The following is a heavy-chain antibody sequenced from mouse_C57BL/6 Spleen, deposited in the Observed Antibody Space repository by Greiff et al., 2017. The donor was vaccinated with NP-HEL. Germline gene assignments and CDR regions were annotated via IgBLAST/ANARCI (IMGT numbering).Heavy chain of an antibody. J-gene: IGHJ4*01. CDR2: IYPGDGDT. Sequence: VQLQQSGAELVKPGASVKISCKASGYAFSSYWMNWVKQRPGKGLEWIGQIYPGDGDTNYNGKFKGKATLTADKSSSTAYMQLSSLTSEDSAVYFCARWITTVVATNAMDYWGQGTSVTVSS. CDR1: GYAFSSYW. D-gene: IGHD1-1*01. CDR3: ARWITTVVATNAMDY. V-gene: IGHV1-80*01.